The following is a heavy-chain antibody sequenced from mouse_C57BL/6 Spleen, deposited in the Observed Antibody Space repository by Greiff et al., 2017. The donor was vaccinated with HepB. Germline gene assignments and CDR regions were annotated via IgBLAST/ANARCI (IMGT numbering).Heavy chain of an antibody. D-gene: IGHD1-1*01. V-gene: IGHV1-47*01. CDR3: ARRSYGSQWYFDV. J-gene: IGHJ1*03. CDR2: FHPYNDDT. Sequence: QVQLQQSGAELVKPGASVKMSCKASGYTFTTYPIEWMKQNHGKSLEWIGNFHPYNDDTKYNEKFKGKATLTVETSSSTVYLELSRFTSDDSAVYYCARRSYGSQWYFDVWGTGTTVTVSS. CDR1: GYTFTTYP.